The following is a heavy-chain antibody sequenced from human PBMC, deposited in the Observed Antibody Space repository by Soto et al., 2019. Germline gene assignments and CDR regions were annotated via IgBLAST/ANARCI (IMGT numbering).Heavy chain of an antibody. CDR2: IIPIFGTA. D-gene: IGHD3-22*01. V-gene: IGHV1-69*12. Sequence: QVQLVQSGAEVKKPGSSVKVSCKASGGTFSSYAISWVRQAPGQGLEWMGGIIPIFGTANYAQKFQGRVTITADESTSTAYMELSSLRSEDTAVYYCATPPYYDSSGTTGYYYYGMDVWGQGTTVTVSS. J-gene: IGHJ6*02. CDR1: GGTFSSYA. CDR3: ATPPYYDSSGTTGYYYYGMDV.